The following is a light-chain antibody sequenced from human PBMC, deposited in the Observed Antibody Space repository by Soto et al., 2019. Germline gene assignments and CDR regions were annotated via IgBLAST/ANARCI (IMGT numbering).Light chain of an antibody. CDR1: QSFSSN. V-gene: IGKV3-15*01. Sequence: EIVMTQSPATLSVSTVATATLSRSASQSFSSNFAWYQQKPGQAPRLLIYDASTRATGIPARFSGSGSGTEFTLTISSLQSEDFAVYCCQKYNNWPLNFGQGTRREIK. J-gene: IGKJ5*01. CDR2: DAS. CDR3: QKYNNWPLN.